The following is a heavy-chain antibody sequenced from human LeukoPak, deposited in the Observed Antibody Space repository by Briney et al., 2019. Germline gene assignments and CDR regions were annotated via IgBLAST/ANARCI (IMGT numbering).Heavy chain of an antibody. D-gene: IGHD2-15*01. Sequence: GGSLRLSCAASRFTISSYAMSWVRQAPGKGLEWVSYISSSGSTIYYADSVKGRFTISRDNAKNSLYLQMNSLRAEDTAVYYCARDYGGSSPFDYWGQGTLVTVSS. CDR2: ISSSGSTI. V-gene: IGHV3-48*03. CDR1: RFTISSYA. J-gene: IGHJ4*02. CDR3: ARDYGGSSPFDY.